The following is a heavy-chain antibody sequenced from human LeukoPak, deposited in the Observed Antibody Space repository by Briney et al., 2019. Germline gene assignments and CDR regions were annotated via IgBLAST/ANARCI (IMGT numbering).Heavy chain of an antibody. Sequence: SETLSLTCTVSGGSISSYYWSWIRQPPGKGLEWIGSIYYSGYTHYNPSLQSRVIISVDTSENQFSLKLSSVTAADTAVYYCTRVNPYSDFWGQGTLVTVSS. J-gene: IGHJ4*02. CDR1: GGSISSYY. CDR3: TRVNPYSDF. V-gene: IGHV4-59*12. CDR2: IYYSGYT.